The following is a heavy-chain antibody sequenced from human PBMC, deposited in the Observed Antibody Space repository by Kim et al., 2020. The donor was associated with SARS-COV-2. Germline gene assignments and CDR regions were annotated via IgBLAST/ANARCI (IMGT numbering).Heavy chain of an antibody. CDR3: ARASRGKNVGSFDL. J-gene: IGHJ2*01. D-gene: IGHD3-16*01. CDR1: GFTFSSYW. Sequence: GGSLRLSCAASGFTFSSYWMTWVRQAPGKGLEWVSNIKQDGSQKSFVDSVKGRFAISRDNAKNSLYLQMSSVRAEDTAVDFCARASRGKNVGSFDLWGR. CDR2: IKQDGSQK. V-gene: IGHV3-7*01.